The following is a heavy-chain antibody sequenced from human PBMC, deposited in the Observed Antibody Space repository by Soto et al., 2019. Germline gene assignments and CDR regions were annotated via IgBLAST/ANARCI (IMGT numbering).Heavy chain of an antibody. J-gene: IGHJ6*02. CDR1: GGTFSSYA. V-gene: IGHV1-69*13. CDR2: IIPIFGTA. D-gene: IGHD2-2*01. Sequence: ASVKVSCKASGGTFSSYAISWVRQAPGQGLEWMGGIIPIFGTANYAQKFQGRVTITADESTSTAYMELSSLRSEDTAVYYCARGATGYCSSTSCFVPSLYYCYYGMDVWGQGTTVTVSS. CDR3: ARGATGYCSSTSCFVPSLYYCYYGMDV.